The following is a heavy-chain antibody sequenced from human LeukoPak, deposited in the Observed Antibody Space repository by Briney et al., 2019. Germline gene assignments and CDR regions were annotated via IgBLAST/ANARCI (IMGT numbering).Heavy chain of an antibody. CDR2: IYDSGST. CDR3: ARVVGRYCSSTSCYIDY. D-gene: IGHD2-2*02. CDR1: GGSISNYY. J-gene: IGHJ4*02. Sequence: SETLSLTCTVSGGSISNYYWSWIRQPPGKGLEWIGYIYDSGSTNYNPSLKSRVTISEDTSKRQFSLKLRSVTAADTAVYYCARVVGRYCSSTSCYIDYWGQGTLVTVSS. V-gene: IGHV4-59*01.